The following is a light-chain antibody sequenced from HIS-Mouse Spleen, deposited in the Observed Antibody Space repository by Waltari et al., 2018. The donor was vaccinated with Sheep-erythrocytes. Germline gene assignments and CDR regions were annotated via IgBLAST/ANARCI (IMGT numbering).Light chain of an antibody. Sequence: QSALTQPASVSGSPGQSITLSFTGTSRSVCRYNLFSWYQQHPGKAPKLMIYEGSKRPSGVSNRFSGSKSGNTASLTISGLQAEDEADYYCCSYAGSSTPWVFGGGTKLTVL. V-gene: IGLV2-23*01. J-gene: IGLJ3*02. CDR3: CSYAGSSTPWV. CDR2: EGS. CDR1: SRSVCRYNL.